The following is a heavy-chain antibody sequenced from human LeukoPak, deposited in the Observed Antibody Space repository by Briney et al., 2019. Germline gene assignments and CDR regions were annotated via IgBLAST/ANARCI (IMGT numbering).Heavy chain of an antibody. Sequence: SETLSLTCTVSGYSISSGYYWGWIRQPPGKGLEWIGEINHSGSTNYNPSLKSRVTISVDTSKNQFSLKLSSVTAADTAVYYCARVYTYYYYMDVWGKGTTVTVSS. CDR3: ARVYTYYYYMDV. D-gene: IGHD2-2*02. CDR1: GYSISSGYY. J-gene: IGHJ6*03. CDR2: INHSGST. V-gene: IGHV4-38-2*02.